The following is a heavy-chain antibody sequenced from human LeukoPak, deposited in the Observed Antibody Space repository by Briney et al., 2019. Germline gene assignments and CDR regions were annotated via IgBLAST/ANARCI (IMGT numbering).Heavy chain of an antibody. CDR2: IIPIFGTA. CDR1: GGTFSSYA. D-gene: IGHD2-8*01. Sequence: SVKVSCEASGGTFSSYAISWVRQAPGQGLEWMGGIIPIFGTANYAQKFQGRVTITTDESTSTAYMELSSLRSEDTAVYYCASNRHCTNGVCYNEYYFDYWGQGTLVTVSS. CDR3: ASNRHCTNGVCYNEYYFDY. V-gene: IGHV1-69*05. J-gene: IGHJ4*02.